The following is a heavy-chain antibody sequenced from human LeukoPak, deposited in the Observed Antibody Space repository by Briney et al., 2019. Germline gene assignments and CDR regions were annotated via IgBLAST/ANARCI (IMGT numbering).Heavy chain of an antibody. CDR2: ISGSGGST. CDR1: GFTFSSYA. D-gene: IGHD6-13*01. V-gene: IGHV3-23*01. CDR3: AKDQGYSSSYWYFDL. J-gene: IGHJ2*01. Sequence: PGGSLRLSCAASGFTFSSYAMSWVRQAPGKGLEWVSAISGSGGSTYYADSVKGRFTISRDNSKNTLYLQMNSLRAEDTAVYYCAKDQGYSSSYWYFDLWGRGTLVTVSS.